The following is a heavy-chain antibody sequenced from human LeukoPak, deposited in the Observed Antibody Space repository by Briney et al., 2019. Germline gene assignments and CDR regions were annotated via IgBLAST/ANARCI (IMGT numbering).Heavy chain of an antibody. J-gene: IGHJ4*02. V-gene: IGHV1-3*01. CDR2: INAGNGNT. CDR3: ASTAIVATILYYFDY. CDR1: GYTFTSYA. Sequence: ASVKVSCKASGYTFTSYAMHWVRQAPGQRLEWMGWINAGNGNTKYSQKFQGRVTITRDTSASTAYMELSSLRSEDTAVYYCASTAIVATILYYFDYWGQGTLVTVSS. D-gene: IGHD5-12*01.